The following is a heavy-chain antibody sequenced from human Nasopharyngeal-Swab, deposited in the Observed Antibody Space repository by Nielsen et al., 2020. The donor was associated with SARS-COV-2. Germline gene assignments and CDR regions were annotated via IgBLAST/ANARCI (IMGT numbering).Heavy chain of an antibody. D-gene: IGHD3-9*01. V-gene: IGHV3-73*01. J-gene: IGHJ6*02. CDR3: TSPLTLTYGMDV. CDR2: IRSKANSYAT. Sequence: GGSLRLSCAASGFTFSGSATHWVRQASGKGLEWVGRIRSKANSYATAYAASVKGRFTISRDDSKNTAYLQMNSLKTEDTAVYYCTSPLTLTYGMDVWGQGTTVTVSS. CDR1: GFTFSGSA.